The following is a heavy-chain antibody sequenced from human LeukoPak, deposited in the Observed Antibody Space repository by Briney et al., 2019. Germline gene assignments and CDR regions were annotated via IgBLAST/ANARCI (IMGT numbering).Heavy chain of an antibody. J-gene: IGHJ4*02. D-gene: IGHD6-19*01. Sequence: SQTLSLTYAISGDSVSGNSPAWNWIRQSPSRGLEWLGSTYYRSKWYNDYAVSVKGRITINPDTSKNQFSLHLNSVTPEDTAGYYCARDWLGYYYDCWGQGTVVTVSS. CDR1: GDSVSGNSPA. CDR2: TYYRSKWYN. V-gene: IGHV6-1*01. CDR3: ARDWLGYYYDC.